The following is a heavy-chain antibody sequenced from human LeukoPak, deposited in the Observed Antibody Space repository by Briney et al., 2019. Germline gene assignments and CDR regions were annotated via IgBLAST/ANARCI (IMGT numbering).Heavy chain of an antibody. V-gene: IGHV4-59*01. CDR1: GGSIRSYY. Sequence: SETLSLTCTVSGGSIRSYYWSWIRQPPGKGLEWIGYIYYSGSTNYNPSLKSRVTISVDTSKNQFSLKLSSVTAADTAAYYCAREGIGGAFDFWGQGTMVTVSS. CDR2: IYYSGST. D-gene: IGHD2-15*01. J-gene: IGHJ3*01. CDR3: AREGIGGAFDF.